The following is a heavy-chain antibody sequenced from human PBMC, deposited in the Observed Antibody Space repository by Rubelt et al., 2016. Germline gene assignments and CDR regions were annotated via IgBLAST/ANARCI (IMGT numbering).Heavy chain of an antibody. J-gene: IGHJ6*02. Sequence: QVQLQQWGAGLLKPSETLSLTCAVYGGSFSGYYWSWIRQPPGKGLEWIGEINHSGSTNYNPSLKSVVTFSVDTSKNQCALKLSVVAAADTAVYYCARGGIRGSSSGIDYYYGMDVWGQGTTVTVSS. CDR3: ARGGIRGSSSGIDYYYGMDV. CDR1: GGSFSGYY. V-gene: IGHV4-34*01. CDR2: INHSGST. D-gene: IGHD6-6*01.